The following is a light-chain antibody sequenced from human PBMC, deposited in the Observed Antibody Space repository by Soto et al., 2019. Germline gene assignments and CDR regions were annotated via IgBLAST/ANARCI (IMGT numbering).Light chain of an antibody. Sequence: QSALTQPASVSGSPGQSITISCTGTSSDVGAYKYVSWYQQHPGKAPKLMIFDVSVRASGVSDRFSGSKSGNTASLTISGLQAADEADYYCCSYTTSTTRVFGGGTKLTVL. CDR3: CSYTTSTTRV. V-gene: IGLV2-14*03. CDR2: DVS. J-gene: IGLJ3*02. CDR1: SSDVGAYKY.